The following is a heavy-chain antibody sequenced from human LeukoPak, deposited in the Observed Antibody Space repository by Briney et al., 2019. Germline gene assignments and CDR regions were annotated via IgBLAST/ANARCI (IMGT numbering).Heavy chain of an antibody. CDR1: GYTFTSYA. CDR3: AREGYSGSYLIH. Sequence: SVKVSCKASGYTFTSYAISWVRQAPGQGLEWMGGIIPIFGTANYAQKFQGRVTITADESTSTAYMELSSLRSEDTAVYYCAREGYSGSYLIHWGQGTLVTVSS. D-gene: IGHD1-26*01. V-gene: IGHV1-69*13. J-gene: IGHJ4*02. CDR2: IIPIFGTA.